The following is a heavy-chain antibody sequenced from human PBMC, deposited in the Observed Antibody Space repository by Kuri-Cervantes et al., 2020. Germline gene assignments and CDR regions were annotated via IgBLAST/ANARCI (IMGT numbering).Heavy chain of an antibody. Sequence: GESLKISCAASGFTFSDYYMSWIRQAPGKGLEWVSYISSSGSTIYYADSVKGRFTISRDNSKNTLYLQMNSLRAEDTAVYYCAKVYITVADTYYFDYWGQGTLVTVSS. D-gene: IGHD6-19*01. J-gene: IGHJ4*02. CDR1: GFTFSDYY. CDR2: ISSSGSTI. CDR3: AKVYITVADTYYFDY. V-gene: IGHV3-11*01.